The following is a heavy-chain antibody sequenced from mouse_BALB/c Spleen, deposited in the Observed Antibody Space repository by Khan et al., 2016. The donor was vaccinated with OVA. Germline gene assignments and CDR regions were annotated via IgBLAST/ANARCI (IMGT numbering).Heavy chain of an antibody. V-gene: IGHV5-6-3*01. CDR1: GFTFSSYG. J-gene: IGHJ2*01. CDR3: ARMARTIN. CDR2: INSNGGST. Sequence: EVQLVESGGGLVQPGGSLKLSCAASGFTFSSYGMSWVRQTPDKRLELVATINSNGGSTYYPDSVKGRFIIYRDNAKNTLYLQMSSLKSEDTAMYYCARMARTINWGQGTTLTVSS.